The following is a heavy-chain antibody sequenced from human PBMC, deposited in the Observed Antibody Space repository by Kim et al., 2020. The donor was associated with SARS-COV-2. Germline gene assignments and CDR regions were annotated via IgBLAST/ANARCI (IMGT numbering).Heavy chain of an antibody. D-gene: IGHD3-3*01. CDR1: GFIFGDYY. V-gene: IGHV3-11*01. CDR3: ARDFFTDLKRWVDL. J-gene: IGHJ5*02. Sequence: GGSLRLAWAASGFIFGDYYMNWIRQVPGKWREWASYSSSSGLITEYADSVKGRFTTSRDNAKNSLYLQMNSLRAEDTAVYYCARDFFTDLKRWVDLWGQGTLVTVS. CDR2: SSSSGLIT.